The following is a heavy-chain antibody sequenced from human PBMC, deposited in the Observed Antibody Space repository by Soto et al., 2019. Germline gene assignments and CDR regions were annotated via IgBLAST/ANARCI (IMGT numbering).Heavy chain of an antibody. CDR2: ISSSSSYI. Sequence: GGSLRLSCAASGFTFSSYIMNWVGQSPGKGLEWVSSISSSSSYIYYADSVKGRFTISRDNAKNSLYLQMNSLRAEDTAVYYCARLRPVRNQMSIAARPNPGGWFDPWGQRTLVTVS. J-gene: IGHJ5*02. CDR1: GFTFSSYI. V-gene: IGHV3-21*01. D-gene: IGHD6-6*01. CDR3: ARLRPVRNQMSIAARPNPGGWFDP.